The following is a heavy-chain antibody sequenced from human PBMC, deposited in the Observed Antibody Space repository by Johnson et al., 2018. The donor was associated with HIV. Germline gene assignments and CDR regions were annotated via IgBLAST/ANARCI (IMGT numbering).Heavy chain of an antibody. V-gene: IGHV3-20*04. J-gene: IGHJ3*02. D-gene: IGHD1-1*01. Sequence: VQLVESGGGLVQPGGSLRLSCAASGFTVSSNYMSWVRQAPGKGLEWVSGINWNGGSTGYADSVKGRFTISRDNAKNSLYLQMNSLRAEDTALYYCARREGTTGTFSAFDIWGQGTMVTVAS. CDR2: INWNGGST. CDR3: ARREGTTGTFSAFDI. CDR1: GFTVSSNY.